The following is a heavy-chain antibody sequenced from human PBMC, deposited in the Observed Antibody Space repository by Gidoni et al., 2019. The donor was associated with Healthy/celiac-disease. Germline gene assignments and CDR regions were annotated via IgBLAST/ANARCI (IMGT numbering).Heavy chain of an antibody. V-gene: IGHV4-59*01. J-gene: IGHJ5*02. D-gene: IGHD3-22*01. CDR2: IYYSGGT. CDR1: GGSISSYY. CDR3: ARNYYDSSGYENWFDP. Sequence: QVQLQESGPGLVKPSETLSLTCTVSGGSISSYYWSWIRQPPGKGLEWIGYIYYSGGTNYNPSLKSRVTISVDTSKNQFSLKLSSVTAADTAVYYCARNYYDSSGYENWFDPWGQGTLVTVSS.